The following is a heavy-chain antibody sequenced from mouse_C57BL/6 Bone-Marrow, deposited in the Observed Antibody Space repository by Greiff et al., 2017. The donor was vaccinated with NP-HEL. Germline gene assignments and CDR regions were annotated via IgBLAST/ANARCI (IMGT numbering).Heavy chain of an antibody. CDR2: IYPRSGNT. Sequence: VMLVESGAELARPGASVKLSCKASGYTFTSYGISWVKQRTGQGLEWIGEIYPRSGNTYYNEKFKGKATLTADKSSSTAYMELRSLTSEDSAVYFCASLYDYDVDPPFGYWGQGTTLTVSS. V-gene: IGHV1-81*01. CDR1: GYTFTSYG. CDR3: ASLYDYDVDPPFGY. D-gene: IGHD2-4*01. J-gene: IGHJ2*01.